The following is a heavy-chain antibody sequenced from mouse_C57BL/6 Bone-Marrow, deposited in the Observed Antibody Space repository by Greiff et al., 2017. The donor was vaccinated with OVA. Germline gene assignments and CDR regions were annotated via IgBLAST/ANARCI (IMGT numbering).Heavy chain of an antibody. CDR1: GYTFTSYW. Sequence: QVQLQQPGAELVRPGSSVKLSCKASGYTFTSYWMHWVKQRPIQGLEWIGNIDPSDSETHYNQKFKDKATLTVDKSSSTAYLQLSSLTSEDSAVYDCAGSGLYGSRDYCAMDYWGQGTSVTVSS. J-gene: IGHJ4*01. V-gene: IGHV1-52*01. D-gene: IGHD1-1*01. CDR3: AGSGLYGSRDYCAMDY. CDR2: IDPSDSET.